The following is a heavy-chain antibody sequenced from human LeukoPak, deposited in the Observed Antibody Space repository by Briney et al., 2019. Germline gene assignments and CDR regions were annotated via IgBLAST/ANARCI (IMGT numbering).Heavy chain of an antibody. J-gene: IGHJ4*02. CDR2: IYYSRST. CDR1: GGSISSSSYY. CDR3: ASLSTLDY. Sequence: SETLSLTCTVSGGSISSSSYYWGWIRQPPGKVLEWIGSIYYSRSTYYNPSLMSPATISVDTSKNQYPPKLSSVTAADTAVYHCASLSTLDYWGQGTLVTVSS. V-gene: IGHV4-39*01.